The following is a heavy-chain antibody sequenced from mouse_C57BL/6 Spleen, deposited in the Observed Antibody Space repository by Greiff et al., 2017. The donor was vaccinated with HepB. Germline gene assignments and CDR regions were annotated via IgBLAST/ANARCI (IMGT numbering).Heavy chain of an antibody. CDR2: IDPETGGT. D-gene: IGHD4-1*01. CDR1: GYTFTDYE. Sequence: VQLKESGAELVRPGASVTLSCKASGYTFTDYEMHWVKQTPVHGLEWIGAIDPETGGTAYNQKFKGKAILTADKSSSTAYMELRSLTSEDSAVYYCTKTGLYYFDYWGQGTTLTVSS. V-gene: IGHV1-15*01. J-gene: IGHJ2*01. CDR3: TKTGLYYFDY.